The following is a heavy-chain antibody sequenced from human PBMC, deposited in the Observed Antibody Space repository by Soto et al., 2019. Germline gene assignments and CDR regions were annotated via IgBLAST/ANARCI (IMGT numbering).Heavy chain of an antibody. CDR3: ARDFGVQELDY. V-gene: IGHV3-7*01. CDR2: INQDGSEK. CDR1: GFTFSSYA. Sequence: GGSLRLSCAASGFTFSSYAMSWVRQAPGKGLEWVANINQDGSEKHYVDSVKGRFTLSRDNAENSVYLQMNSLRADDTAVYYCARDFGVQELDYWGQGTLVTVSS. D-gene: IGHD3-3*01. J-gene: IGHJ4*02.